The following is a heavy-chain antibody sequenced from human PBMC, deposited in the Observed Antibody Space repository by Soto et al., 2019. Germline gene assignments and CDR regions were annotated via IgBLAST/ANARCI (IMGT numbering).Heavy chain of an antibody. CDR3: AKVAGGLGYFDL. CDR2: ISASGGNI. D-gene: IGHD3-16*01. CDR1: GFIFSDYA. V-gene: IGHV3-23*01. J-gene: IGHJ2*01. Sequence: GGSLRLSCVASGFIFSDYAMTWVRQAPGKGLEWVATISASGGNIEYTDSLKGRFTISRDNSKDTLYLQLNGLTADDTAVHYCAKVAGGLGYFDLWGRGTLVTVSS.